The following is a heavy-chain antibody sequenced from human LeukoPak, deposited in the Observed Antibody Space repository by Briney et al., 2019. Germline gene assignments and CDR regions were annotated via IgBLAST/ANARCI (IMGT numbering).Heavy chain of an antibody. CDR3: ASAITGTTVNHY. CDR1: GFILSDHH. CDR2: SRNKASSYTT. D-gene: IGHD1-7*01. Sequence: GGSLRLSCAASGFILSDHHMDWVRQAPGKGLEWVGRSRNKASSYTTENAASVKGRFTISRDDSKNSLYLQMNSLKAEDTAVYYCASAITGTTVNHYWGQGTLVTVSS. J-gene: IGHJ4*02. V-gene: IGHV3-72*01.